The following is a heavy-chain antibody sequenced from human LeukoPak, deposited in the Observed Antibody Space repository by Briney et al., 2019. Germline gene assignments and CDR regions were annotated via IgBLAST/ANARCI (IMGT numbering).Heavy chain of an antibody. CDR2: ISSSDSTI. CDR1: GFTFSSYE. D-gene: IGHD3-9*01. CDR3: AREGPRVYYDILTGHFDY. Sequence: GGSLRLSCAASGFTFSSYEMHWVRQAPGKGLEWVSYISSSDSTIYYADSVKGRFTISRDNAKNSLYLQMNSLRAEDTAVYYCAREGPRVYYDILTGHFDYWGQGTLVTVSS. V-gene: IGHV3-48*03. J-gene: IGHJ4*02.